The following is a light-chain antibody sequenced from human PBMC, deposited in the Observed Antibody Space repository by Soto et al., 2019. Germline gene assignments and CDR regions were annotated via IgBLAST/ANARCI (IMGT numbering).Light chain of an antibody. Sequence: SYELTQPLSVSVALGQTARITCGGNNIGSKNVHWYQQKPGQAPVLVIYRDSNRPSGIPERFSGSNSGNTATLTISRAQAGDEADYYCQVWDSSTEVVFGGGTKPTVL. J-gene: IGLJ2*01. CDR1: NIGSKN. CDR3: QVWDSSTEVV. CDR2: RDS. V-gene: IGLV3-9*01.